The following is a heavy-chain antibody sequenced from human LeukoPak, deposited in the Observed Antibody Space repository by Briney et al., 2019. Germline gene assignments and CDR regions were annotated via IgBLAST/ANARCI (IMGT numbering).Heavy chain of an antibody. CDR1: GYSISSGYY. J-gene: IGHJ3*02. CDR3: ARIKYSSSWYDAFDI. V-gene: IGHV4-38-2*02. D-gene: IGHD6-13*01. Sequence: PSETLSLTCTVSGYSISSGYYWGWIRQPPGKGLEWIGRIYTSGSTNYNPSLKSRVTMSVDTSKNQFSLKLSSVTAADTAVYYCARIKYSSSWYDAFDIWGQGTMVTVSS. CDR2: IYTSGST.